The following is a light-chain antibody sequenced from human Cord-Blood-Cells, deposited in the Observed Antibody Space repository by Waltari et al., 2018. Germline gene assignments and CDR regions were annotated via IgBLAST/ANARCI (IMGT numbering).Light chain of an antibody. V-gene: IGKV1-39*01. CDR3: QQSYSTPPFT. CDR1: QSISSY. J-gene: IGKJ3*01. CDR2: AAS. Sequence: DIQMTQSPSSLSASVGDSVTITCRASQSISSYLNWYQQKPGQAPKLLIYAASSLQSGVPSRFSGSGSATDFTLTISSLQPEAFATYYCQQSYSTPPFTFGPGTKVDIK.